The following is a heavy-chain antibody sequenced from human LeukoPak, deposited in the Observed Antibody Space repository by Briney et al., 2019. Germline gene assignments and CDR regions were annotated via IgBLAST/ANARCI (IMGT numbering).Heavy chain of an antibody. CDR1: GDSVSSNSAA. D-gene: IGHD7-27*01. CDR2: TCYRSKWYS. J-gene: IGHJ4*02. Sequence: SQTLSLTCAISGDSVSSNSAAWHWFRQSPSRGLEWLGKTCYRSKWYSDYAVSVKSRITISPDTSKNQYSLQLNSVTPEDTAVYYCTRGLHWAFDYWGQGTLVTVSS. CDR3: TRGLHWAFDY. V-gene: IGHV6-1*01.